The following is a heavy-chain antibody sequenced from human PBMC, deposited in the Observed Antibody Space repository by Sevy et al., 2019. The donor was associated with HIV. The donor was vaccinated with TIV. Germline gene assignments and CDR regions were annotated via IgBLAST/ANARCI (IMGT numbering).Heavy chain of an antibody. V-gene: IGHV1-8*01. CDR1: GCTFTSYD. CDR2: MNPTSGNT. Sequence: ASVKVSCKASGCTFTSYDINWVRQATGQGLEWMGWMNPTSGNTVYAQNFQGRVTFTRDASIDTAYMELSSLRSEDTAVYYCARGDCSGGNCYWGFDYWGQGTLVTVSS. J-gene: IGHJ4*02. D-gene: IGHD2-15*01. CDR3: ARGDCSGGNCYWGFDY.